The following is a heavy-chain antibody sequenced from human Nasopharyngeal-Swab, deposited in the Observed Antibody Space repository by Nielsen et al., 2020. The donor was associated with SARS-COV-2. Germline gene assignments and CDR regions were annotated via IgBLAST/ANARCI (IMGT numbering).Heavy chain of an antibody. V-gene: IGHV7-4-1*02. J-gene: IGHJ4*02. CDR2: INTNTGNP. Sequence: ASVKVSCKASGYTFTSYAMNWVRQAPGQGLEWMGWINTNTGNPTYAQGFTGRFVFSLDTSVSTAYLQISSLKAEDTAVYYCARGDIVDTIDWGVNFDYWGQGTLVTVSS. D-gene: IGHD5-12*01. CDR3: ARGDIVDTIDWGVNFDY. CDR1: GYTFTSYA.